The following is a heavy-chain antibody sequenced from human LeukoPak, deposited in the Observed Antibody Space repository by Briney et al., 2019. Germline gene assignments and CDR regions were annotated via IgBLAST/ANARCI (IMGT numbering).Heavy chain of an antibody. D-gene: IGHD1-14*01. CDR3: AEDNDRDHDGPIDL. CDR2: ISWNSGSV. V-gene: IGHV3-9*03. CDR1: GFNFNDYG. J-gene: IGHJ5*02. Sequence: PGRSLRLSCIASGFNFNDYGMHWVRQAPGKGLEWVSGISWNSGSVAYADSVKGRFTISRDNAKKTLYLQMNSLRGEDMALYYCAEDNDRDHDGPIDLWGQGTLVTVSS.